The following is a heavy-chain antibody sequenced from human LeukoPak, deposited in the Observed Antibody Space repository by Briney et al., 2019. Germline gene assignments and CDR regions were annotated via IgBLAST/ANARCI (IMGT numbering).Heavy chain of an antibody. V-gene: IGHV1-2*02. CDR2: ISPNSGGT. CDR3: ARDRGVAARRAINWFDP. J-gene: IGHJ5*02. CDR1: GYSFTSYW. D-gene: IGHD6-6*01. Sequence: GESLKISCKGSGYSFTSYWIGWVRQAPGQGLEWMGWISPNSGGTNYAQKFQGRVTMTRDTSISTAYMELSRLRSDDTAVYYCARDRGVAARRAINWFDPWGQGTLVTVSS.